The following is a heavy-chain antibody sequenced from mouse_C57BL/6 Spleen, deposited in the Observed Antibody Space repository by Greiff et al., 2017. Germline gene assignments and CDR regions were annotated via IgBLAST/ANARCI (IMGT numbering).Heavy chain of an antibody. CDR2: IDPETGGT. CDR1: GYTFTDYE. CDR3: TRRGGSHWYFDV. V-gene: IGHV1-15*01. J-gene: IGHJ1*03. Sequence: VQLQQSGAELVRPGASVTLSCKASGYTFTDYEMHWVKQTPVHGLEWIGAIDPETGGTAYNQKFKGKAILTADKSSSTAYMGLRSLTSEDSAVYYCTRRGGSHWYFDVWGTGTTVTVSS. D-gene: IGHD1-1*01.